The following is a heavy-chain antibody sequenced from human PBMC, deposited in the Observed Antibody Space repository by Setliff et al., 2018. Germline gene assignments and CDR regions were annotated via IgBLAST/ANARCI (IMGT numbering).Heavy chain of an antibody. Sequence: PSETLSLTCTVSDGSLSTYYWSWIRQPPGKGLEWIASTYYSGSTYYNPSLKSRVTISVDTSKNQFSLKLTSVTAADTAVYHCARAPRYFDPTGSYFDFWGQGTLVTVSS. CDR1: DGSLSTYY. J-gene: IGHJ4*02. V-gene: IGHV4-59*12. CDR3: ARAPRYFDPTGSYFDF. CDR2: TYYSGST. D-gene: IGHD3-22*01.